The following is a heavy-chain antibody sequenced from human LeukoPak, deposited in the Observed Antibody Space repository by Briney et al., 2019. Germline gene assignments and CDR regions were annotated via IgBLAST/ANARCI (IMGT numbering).Heavy chain of an antibody. CDR2: ISSSGSTI. Sequence: GGSLRLSCAASGFTFSDYYRSWIRQAPGKGLEWVSYISSSGSTIYYADSVKGRFTISRDNAKNSLYLQMNSLRAEDTAVYYCARGITIFGVPMGSWEPLDYWGQGTLVTVSS. J-gene: IGHJ4*02. CDR3: ARGITIFGVPMGSWEPLDY. V-gene: IGHV3-11*01. D-gene: IGHD3-3*01. CDR1: GFTFSDYY.